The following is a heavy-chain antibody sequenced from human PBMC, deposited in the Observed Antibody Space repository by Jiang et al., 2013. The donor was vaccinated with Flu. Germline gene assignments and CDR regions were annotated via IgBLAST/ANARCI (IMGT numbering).Heavy chain of an antibody. D-gene: IGHD2-2*01. Sequence: GGGLLQPGRSVRLSCTGSGFTFGDYAMSWVRQAPGKGLEWVGFVRSKLYGGTSDYAASVKDRFTISRDDSKSIAYLQMNSLKTEDTAVYFCAREKERDVIRIPALLMDVWGKGTTVTVSS. V-gene: IGHV3-49*04. CDR1: GFTFGDYA. J-gene: IGHJ6*03. CDR3: AREKERDVIRIPALLMDV. CDR2: VRSKLYGGTS.